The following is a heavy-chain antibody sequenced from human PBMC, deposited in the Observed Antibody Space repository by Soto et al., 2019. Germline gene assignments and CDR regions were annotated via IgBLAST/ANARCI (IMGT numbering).Heavy chain of an antibody. J-gene: IGHJ6*02. Sequence: PSETLSLTCTVSGGSISSSSYYWGWIRQPPGKGLEWIGSIYYSGSTYYSPSLKSRVTISVDTSKNQFSLKLSSVTAADTAVYYCARLAGSSLNYYYYGMDVWGQGTTVTVSS. D-gene: IGHD6-13*01. CDR1: GGSISSSSYY. CDR3: ARLAGSSLNYYYYGMDV. CDR2: IYYSGST. V-gene: IGHV4-39*01.